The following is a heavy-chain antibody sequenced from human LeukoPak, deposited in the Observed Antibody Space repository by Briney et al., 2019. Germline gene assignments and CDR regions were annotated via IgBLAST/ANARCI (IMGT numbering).Heavy chain of an antibody. Sequence: GGSLRLSCAASGFAFSSYSMNWVHQAPGKGLEWVSSISSSSSYIYYADSVKGRFTISRDNAKNSLYLQMNSLRAEDTAVYYCARDKGGYYDFWSGYYRDFNWFDPWGQGTLVTVSS. CDR2: ISSSSSYI. CDR3: ARDKGGYYDFWSGYYRDFNWFDP. CDR1: GFAFSSYS. J-gene: IGHJ5*02. V-gene: IGHV3-21*01. D-gene: IGHD3-3*01.